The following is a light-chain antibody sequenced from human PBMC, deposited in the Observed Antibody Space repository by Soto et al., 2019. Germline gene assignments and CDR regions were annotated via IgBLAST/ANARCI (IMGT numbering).Light chain of an antibody. CDR1: QDVSQW. J-gene: IGKJ2*01. V-gene: IGKV1-5*03. CDR2: KAS. Sequence: DIHMTQSPSTLSASVGDRITITCRASQDVSQWLGWYQHKPGKAPKLLIYKASTLESGVSSRFSGRGSGTEFTLTIRDLQPDDFATHYCQQYSSDLNSFGQGTKLEIK. CDR3: QQYSSDLNS.